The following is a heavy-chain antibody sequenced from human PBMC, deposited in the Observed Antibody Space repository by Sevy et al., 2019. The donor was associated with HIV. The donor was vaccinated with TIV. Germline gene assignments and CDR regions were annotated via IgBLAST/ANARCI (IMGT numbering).Heavy chain of an antibody. J-gene: IGHJ6*03. CDR2: IYYSGST. CDR3: ARVTGYYYYYMDV. V-gene: IGHV4-59*01. D-gene: IGHD3-9*01. Sequence: SETLSLTCTVSGGSISSYYWSWIRQPPGKGLEWIGYIYYSGSTNYNPSLKSRVTISVDTSKNQFSLKLSSVAAADTAVYYCARVTGYYYYYMDVWGKGTTVTVSS. CDR1: GGSISSYY.